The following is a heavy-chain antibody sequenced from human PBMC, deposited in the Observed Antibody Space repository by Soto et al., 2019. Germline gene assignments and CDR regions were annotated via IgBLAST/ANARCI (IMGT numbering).Heavy chain of an antibody. CDR3: ARGPQKGGPSSFDGMDV. D-gene: IGHD3-16*01. V-gene: IGHV3-72*01. J-gene: IGHJ6*02. Sequence: EVQLVESGGGLVQPGGSLRLSCVASGFTFSDHYMDWVRQAPGKGLEWVARIRNKANSYTTEYAASVKGRFTISRDDSKNRVYLQMHSLKTDDTAVYYWARGPQKGGPSSFDGMDVWGQGTTVTVSS. CDR1: GFTFSDHY. CDR2: IRNKANSYTT.